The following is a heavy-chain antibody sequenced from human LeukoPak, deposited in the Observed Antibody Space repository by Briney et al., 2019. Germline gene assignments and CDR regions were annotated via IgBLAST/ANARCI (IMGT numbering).Heavy chain of an antibody. V-gene: IGHV3-15*01. J-gene: IGHJ5*02. CDR3: TTTIVGVTTWFDP. CDR2: IKNKTNGSTT. Sequence: PGGSLRLSCAASGFTLSNAYMSWVRQAPGKGLEWVGRIKNKTNGSTTDYAAPVKGRFTISRDDSKNTLYLQMNRLKTEDTAVYYCTTTIVGVTTWFDPWGQGTLVTVSS. CDR1: GFTLSNAY. D-gene: IGHD1-26*01.